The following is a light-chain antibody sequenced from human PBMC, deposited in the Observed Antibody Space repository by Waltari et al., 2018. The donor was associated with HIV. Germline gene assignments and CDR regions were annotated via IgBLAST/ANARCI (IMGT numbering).Light chain of an antibody. Sequence: SYELTQPPSVSVSPGQTARITCSGDALAKQYSSWYQQKPGQAPHLLIYKDTERPSGIPERFSGSSSGTTVTLTISGVQAEDEADYYCQSTDSSITYVVFGGGTKLTVL. J-gene: IGLJ3*02. CDR3: QSTDSSITYVV. CDR1: ALAKQY. CDR2: KDT. V-gene: IGLV3-25*03.